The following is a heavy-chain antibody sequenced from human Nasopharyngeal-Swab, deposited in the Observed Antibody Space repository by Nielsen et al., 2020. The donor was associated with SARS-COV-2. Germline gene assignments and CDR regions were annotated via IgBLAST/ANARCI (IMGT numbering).Heavy chain of an antibody. V-gene: IGHV3-66*01. J-gene: IGHJ4*02. CDR2: IYAGGST. Sequence: GESLKISCAASGFTFSSAWMSWLRQAPGKGLEWVSSIYAGGSTYYADSVKGRFTISRDNSKNTLYLQMNSLRAEDTAVYYCARGDDSSGYPYSHDYWGQGTLVTVSS. D-gene: IGHD3-22*01. CDR1: GFTFSSAW. CDR3: ARGDDSSGYPYSHDY.